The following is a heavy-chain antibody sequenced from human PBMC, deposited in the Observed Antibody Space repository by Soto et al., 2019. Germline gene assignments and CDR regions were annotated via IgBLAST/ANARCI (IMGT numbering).Heavy chain of an antibody. V-gene: IGHV3-30*18. CDR2: ISYDGSNK. J-gene: IGHJ4*02. Sequence: QVQLVESGGDVVQPGRSLRLSCAASEFTFSTYGMHWVRQAPGKGLEWVAVISYDGSNKYYADSVKGRFTISRDNSKNPLYLQMNSLRAEDTSVYYCAKETTVTTFDYWGQGTLVTVSS. CDR1: EFTFSTYG. D-gene: IGHD4-17*01. CDR3: AKETTVTTFDY.